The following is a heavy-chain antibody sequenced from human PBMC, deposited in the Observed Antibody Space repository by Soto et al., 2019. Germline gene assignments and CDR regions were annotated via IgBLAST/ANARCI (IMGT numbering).Heavy chain of an antibody. D-gene: IGHD3-22*01. J-gene: IGHJ5*02. Sequence: SGSLALTCAVSGGSISSSSYYWGWIRQPPGKGLEWIGSIYYSGSTYYNPSLKSRVTISVDTSKNQFSLKLSSVTAADTAVYYCARHTYYYDSSGYYFNWFDPWGQGTLVTVSS. CDR2: IYYSGST. CDR3: ARHTYYYDSSGYYFNWFDP. V-gene: IGHV4-39*01. CDR1: GGSISSSSYY.